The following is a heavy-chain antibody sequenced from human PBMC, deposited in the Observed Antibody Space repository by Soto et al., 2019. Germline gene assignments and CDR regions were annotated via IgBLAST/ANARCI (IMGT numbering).Heavy chain of an antibody. Sequence: DVQLVESGGGLVQPGRSLRLSCVASGFTFDDYAVYWVRQAPGKGLEWVSGISWNSGSIGYADSVKGRFTISRDNARNSLYLQMSSLRPEDTALYYCAKPSAGSSYSFDYWGQGTLVTVSS. CDR2: ISWNSGSI. D-gene: IGHD2-15*01. V-gene: IGHV3-9*01. CDR1: GFTFDDYA. CDR3: AKPSAGSSYSFDY. J-gene: IGHJ4*02.